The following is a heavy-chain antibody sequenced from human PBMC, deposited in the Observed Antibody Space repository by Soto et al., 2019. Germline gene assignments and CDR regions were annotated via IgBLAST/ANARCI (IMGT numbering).Heavy chain of an antibody. CDR1: GFTFSSYW. CDR2: INSDGSST. V-gene: IGHV3-74*01. J-gene: IGHJ6*02. CDR3: ARFNFWSGYYVYYYYGMDV. Sequence: GGSLRLSCAASGFTFSSYWMHWVRQAPGKGLVWVSRINSDGSSTSYADSVKGRFTISRDNAKNTLYLQMNSLRAEDTAVYYCARFNFWSGYYVYYYYGMDVWGQGTTVTVSS. D-gene: IGHD3-3*01.